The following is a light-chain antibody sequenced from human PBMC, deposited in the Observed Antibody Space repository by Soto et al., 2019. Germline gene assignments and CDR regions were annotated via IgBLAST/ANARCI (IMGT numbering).Light chain of an antibody. CDR2: EVN. J-gene: IGLJ1*01. Sequence: QSALTQPASVSGSPGQSITISCTGTSSDVGYHNYVSWYRQHPGKAPRLMIYEVNNRPSGVSNRFSGSKSGNTASLTISGLQAEDEADYYCSSCTSSSTLLDVFGTGTKGTVL. CDR1: SSDVGYHNY. CDR3: SSCTSSSTLLDV. V-gene: IGLV2-14*01.